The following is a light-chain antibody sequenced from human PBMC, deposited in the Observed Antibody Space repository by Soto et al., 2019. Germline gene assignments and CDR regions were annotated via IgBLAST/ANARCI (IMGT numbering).Light chain of an antibody. J-gene: IGLJ2*01. V-gene: IGLV6-57*01. CDR1: SGSIASNY. CDR3: QSYDSDTVI. CDR2: EDD. Sequence: NFMLTQPHSVSESPGKTVTISCTRSSGSIASNYVQWYQQRPGSSPSIVIYEDDQRPSGVPDRFSGSIDSSSSSASLTISGLKTEDEAEYYCQSYDSDTVIFGGGTKLTVL.